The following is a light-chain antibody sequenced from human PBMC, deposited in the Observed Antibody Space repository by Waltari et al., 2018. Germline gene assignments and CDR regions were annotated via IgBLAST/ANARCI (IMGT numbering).Light chain of an antibody. V-gene: IGKV1-6*01. CDR1: QGIRND. Sequence: AIQMTQSPSSLSASVGERVTISCRASQGIRNDLGWYQQKPGKVPTLLMYAASSLQSGVPSRFSGSGSGTDFTLTISSLQSEDFAVYYCQQYYHWVAFGGGTWVQIK. CDR3: QQYYHWVA. J-gene: IGKJ4*01. CDR2: AAS.